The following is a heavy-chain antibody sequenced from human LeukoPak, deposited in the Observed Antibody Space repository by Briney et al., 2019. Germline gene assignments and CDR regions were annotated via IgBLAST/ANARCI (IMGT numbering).Heavy chain of an antibody. CDR2: MYLSGTT. D-gene: IGHD3-22*01. CDR1: GFTFSSYW. V-gene: IGHV4-4*02. J-gene: IGHJ4*02. Sequence: PGGSLRLSCAASGFTFSSYWMHWVRQAPGKGLEWIGEMYLSGTTHSNPSVKSRVTISIDKSKNQFFLNLSSVTAADTAVYYCAGLVGRYSSGLYYYYFDYWGQGTLVTVSS. CDR3: AGLVGRYSSGLYYYYFDY.